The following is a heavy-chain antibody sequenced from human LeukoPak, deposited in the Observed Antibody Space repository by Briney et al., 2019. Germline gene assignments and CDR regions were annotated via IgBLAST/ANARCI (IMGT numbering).Heavy chain of an antibody. CDR2: MNPNSGNT. D-gene: IGHD6-13*01. CDR1: GYTFTSYD. J-gene: IGHJ4*02. CDR3: ARDHSSSSQLLDY. V-gene: IGHV1-8*01. Sequence: ASVKVSCEASGYTFTSYDINWVRQATGQGLEWMGWMNPNSGNTGYAQKFQGRVTMTTDTSTSTANMELRSLRSDDTAVYYCARDHSSSSQLLDYWGQGTLVTISS.